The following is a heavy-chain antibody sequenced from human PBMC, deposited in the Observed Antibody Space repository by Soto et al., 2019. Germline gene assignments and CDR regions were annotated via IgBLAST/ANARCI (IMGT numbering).Heavy chain of an antibody. J-gene: IGHJ5*02. CDR1: GGSISSGCYY. CDR2: IYYSGST. CDR3: ARVRRFRWFDP. Sequence: PSETLSLTCTVSGGSISSGCYYWSWIRQHPGKGLEWIGYIYYSGSTYYNPSLKSRVTISVDTSKNQFSLKLSSVTAADTAVYYCARVRRFRWFDPLGQGTLVTVSS. V-gene: IGHV4-31*03.